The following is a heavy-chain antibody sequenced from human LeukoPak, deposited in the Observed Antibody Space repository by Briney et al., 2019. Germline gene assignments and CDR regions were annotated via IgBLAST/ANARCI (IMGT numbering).Heavy chain of an antibody. CDR1: GGSISSYY. J-gene: IGHJ6*02. CDR2: IYTSGST. V-gene: IGHV4-4*07. D-gene: IGHD1-14*01. Sequence: SETLSLTCTVSGGSISSYYWSWIRQPAGKGLEWIGRIYTSGSTNYNPSVKSRVTMSVDTSNNQFSLKLTSVTAADTAVYYCARQPPQYYGMDVWGQGTTVTVSS. CDR3: ARQPPQYYGMDV.